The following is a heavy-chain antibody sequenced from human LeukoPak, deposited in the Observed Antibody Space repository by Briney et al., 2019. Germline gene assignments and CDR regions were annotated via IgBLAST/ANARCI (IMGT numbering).Heavy chain of an antibody. D-gene: IGHD3-22*01. CDR2: ISGSGTNT. J-gene: IGHJ4*02. Sequence: GGSLRLSCAASGFTFSNYGMSWVRQAPGKGLEWVSGISGSGTNTHYADSVKGRFTISRDNSKNTLYLQVNSVRAEDTAEYYCVKCGNFDTSGYYYWGQGTLVTVSS. CDR3: VKCGNFDTSGYYY. V-gene: IGHV3-23*01. CDR1: GFTFSNYG.